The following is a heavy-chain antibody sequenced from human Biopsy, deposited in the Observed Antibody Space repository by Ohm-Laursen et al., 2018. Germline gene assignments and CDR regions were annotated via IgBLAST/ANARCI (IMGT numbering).Heavy chain of an antibody. CDR3: ARDGKYDSRGY. V-gene: IGHV1-18*01. D-gene: IGHD3-22*01. J-gene: IGHJ4*02. CDR1: GYTFISFG. Sequence: SVKVSCKASGYTFISFGITWVRQAPGQGLEWVGYIGGDNGDTKYAQKFQGRVTMTTDTFTSTAYMELRSLRSDDTAFYYCARDGKYDSRGYWGPGTLVTVSS. CDR2: IGGDNGDT.